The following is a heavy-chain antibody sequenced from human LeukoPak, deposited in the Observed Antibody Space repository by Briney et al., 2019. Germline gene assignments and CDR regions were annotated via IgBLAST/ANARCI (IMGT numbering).Heavy chain of an antibody. CDR1: GYTFTTYY. Sequence: ASVKVSCKASGYTFTTYYMHWMRQAPGQGPERMGIINPRGGSTDYSQKFQGRITMTSDTSTSTDYMELSSLRSDDTAVYFCARVGSAAATADYWGQGTLVTVSS. V-gene: IGHV1-46*01. D-gene: IGHD6-25*01. J-gene: IGHJ4*02. CDR2: INPRGGST. CDR3: ARVGSAAATADY.